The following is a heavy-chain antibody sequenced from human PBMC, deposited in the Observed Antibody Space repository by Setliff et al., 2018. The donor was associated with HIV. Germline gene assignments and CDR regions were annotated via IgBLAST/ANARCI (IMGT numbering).Heavy chain of an antibody. D-gene: IGHD3-16*01. CDR2: ISWDGSST. Sequence: GGSLRLSCAASGFTFDDYAMHWVRQRPGKGLEWVSLISWDGSSTYYADSVKGRFTISRVNSKNSLYLQMNNLRTEDTALYYCVRGGHLDSSYYYIDVWGKGTTVTVSS. J-gene: IGHJ6*03. CDR1: GFTFDDYA. V-gene: IGHV3-43*01. CDR3: VRGGHLDSSYYYIDV.